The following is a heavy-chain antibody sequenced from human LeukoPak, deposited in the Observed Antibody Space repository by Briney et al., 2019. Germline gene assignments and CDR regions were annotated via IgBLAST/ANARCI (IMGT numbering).Heavy chain of an antibody. CDR3: AREQWLVPYYYYGMDV. CDR1: GGSFSGYY. V-gene: IGHV4-34*01. J-gene: IGHJ6*02. D-gene: IGHD6-19*01. CDR2: INHSGST. Sequence: PSETLSLTCAVYGGSFSGYYWSWIRQPPGKGLEWIGEINHSGSTNYNPSLKSRVTISVDTSKNQFSLKLSSVPAADTAVYYCAREQWLVPYYYYGMDVWGQGTTVTVSS.